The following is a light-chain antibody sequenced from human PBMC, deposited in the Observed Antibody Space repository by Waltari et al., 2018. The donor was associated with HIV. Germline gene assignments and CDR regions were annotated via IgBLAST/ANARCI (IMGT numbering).Light chain of an antibody. CDR3: QQRSNWPRT. J-gene: IGKJ1*01. V-gene: IGKV3-11*01. CDR2: DAS. CDR1: QSVGSY. Sequence: EIVLIQSPVTVSLSPGERATLSCRASQSVGSYLAWYQQKAGRAPRLLIYDASNRATGIPARFTGSGSGTDFTLTISSLEPADVAVYYCQQRSNWPRTFGQGTKVEIK.